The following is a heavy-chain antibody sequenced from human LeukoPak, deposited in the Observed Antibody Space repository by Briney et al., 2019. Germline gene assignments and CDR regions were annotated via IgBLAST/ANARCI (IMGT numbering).Heavy chain of an antibody. Sequence: GGSLRLSCAASGFTLSSYAMSWVRQAQGKGLEWVSAISGSGGRTYYADSVKGRFTISRDNSKNTLYLQMNSLRAEDTAVYYCAKDPVPTYYDSSGYPHDYWGQGTLVTVSS. V-gene: IGHV3-23*01. J-gene: IGHJ4*02. CDR2: ISGSGGRT. CDR3: AKDPVPTYYDSSGYPHDY. D-gene: IGHD3-22*01. CDR1: GFTLSSYA.